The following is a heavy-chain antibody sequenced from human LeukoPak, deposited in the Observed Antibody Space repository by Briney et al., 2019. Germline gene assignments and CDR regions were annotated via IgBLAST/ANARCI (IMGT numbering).Heavy chain of an antibody. J-gene: IGHJ5*02. Sequence: PGGSLRLSCTASGFTVGDYAMSWVRQAPGKGLEWVGFIRSKGHGGTTDYAASVKGRFTISRDDSKSIAYLQMNSLKTEDTAVYYCTRDTVGYDFWSGYSESWGQGTLATVSS. D-gene: IGHD3/OR15-3a*01. V-gene: IGHV3-49*04. CDR1: GFTVGDYA. CDR3: TRDTVGYDFWSGYSES. CDR2: IRSKGHGGTT.